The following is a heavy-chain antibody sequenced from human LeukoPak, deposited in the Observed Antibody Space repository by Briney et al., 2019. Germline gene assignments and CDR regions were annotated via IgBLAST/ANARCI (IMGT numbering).Heavy chain of an antibody. CDR1: GFTLSSFG. J-gene: IGHJ4*02. V-gene: IGHV3-23*01. CDR2: ISGSSGST. D-gene: IGHD3-9*01. CDR3: AKDRFYDILTGYPDY. Sequence: PGGSLRLSCAASGFTLSSFGMSWVRQAPGKGLELVSAISGSSGSTYYADAVKGRFTVSRDISKNTVFLQMNRLRADDTAMYHCAKDRFYDILTGYPDYWGQGTLVTVSS.